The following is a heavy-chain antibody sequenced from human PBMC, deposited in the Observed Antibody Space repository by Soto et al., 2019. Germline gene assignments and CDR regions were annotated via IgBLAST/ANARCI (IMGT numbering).Heavy chain of an antibody. J-gene: IGHJ4*02. V-gene: IGHV1-24*01. Sequence: ASVKVSCKVSGYTLTELSMHWVRHAPGKGLEWMGGFDPEDGETIYAQKFQGRVTMTEDTSTDTAYMELSSLRSEDTAVYYCATERDFWSGIDYWGQGTLVTVSS. CDR2: FDPEDGET. CDR3: ATERDFWSGIDY. CDR1: GYTLTELS. D-gene: IGHD3-3*01.